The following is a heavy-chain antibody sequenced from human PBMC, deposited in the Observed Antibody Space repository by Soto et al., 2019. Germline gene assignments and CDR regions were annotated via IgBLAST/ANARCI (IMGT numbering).Heavy chain of an antibody. V-gene: IGHV4-30-4*01. CDR1: GASISSGDDY. D-gene: IGHD3-9*01. CDR2: THYSGSV. CDR3: GRRGNYDIGWFDP. Sequence: QVQLQESGPGLVKPSQTLSLTCTVSGASISSGDDYWSWIRQPPGKGLEWIGYTHYSGSVNYNPSLKSRVTISADASRSHVALILKSVTAADTAVYYCGRRGNYDIGWFDPWGQGILVTVSS. J-gene: IGHJ5*02.